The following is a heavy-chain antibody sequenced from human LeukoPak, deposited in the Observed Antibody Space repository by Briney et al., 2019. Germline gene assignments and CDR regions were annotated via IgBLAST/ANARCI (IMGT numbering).Heavy chain of an antibody. D-gene: IGHD5-24*01. CDR2: ISGSGGST. J-gene: IGHJ4*02. Sequence: QPGGSLRLSCAASGFTFSSYAMSWVRQAPGKGLEWVSAISGSGGSTYYADSVKGRFTISRDNAKNSLYLQMNSLRAEDTAVYYCARRTYNWRILDYWGQGTLVTVSS. CDR3: ARRTYNWRILDY. CDR1: GFTFSSYA. V-gene: IGHV3-23*01.